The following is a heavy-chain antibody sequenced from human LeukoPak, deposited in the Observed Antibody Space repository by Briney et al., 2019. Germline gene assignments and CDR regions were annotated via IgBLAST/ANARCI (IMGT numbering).Heavy chain of an antibody. J-gene: IGHJ4*02. CDR2: ISYDGSKK. CDR1: GFTLSSNG. V-gene: IGHV3-30*18. D-gene: IGHD5-18*01. Sequence: GGSLRLSCAASGFTLSSNGMHWVRQARGKGLEWVAVISYDGSKKYYADSVKGRFTISRDNSKNTLSLQVSSLRTEDTAVYYCAKDRYSYAFEYSDSWGQGTLVTVSS. CDR3: AKDRYSYAFEYSDS.